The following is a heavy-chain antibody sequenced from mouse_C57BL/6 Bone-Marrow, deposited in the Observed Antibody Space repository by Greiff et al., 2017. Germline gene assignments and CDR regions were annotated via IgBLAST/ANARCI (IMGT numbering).Heavy chain of an antibody. J-gene: IGHJ4*01. CDR1: GYTFTSST. CDR3: ARKGSSYYAMDY. Sequence: VQLQQSGPELVRPGASVKMSCKASGYTFTSSTLHWVNQRPGPGLEWIGYINPSSGYPMYNQKFKDKATLTADKSSSTAYMQLSILTSEDSAVYYCARKGSSYYAMDYWGQGTAVTVSS. V-gene: IGHV1-4*01. CDR2: INPSSGYP. D-gene: IGHD1-1*01.